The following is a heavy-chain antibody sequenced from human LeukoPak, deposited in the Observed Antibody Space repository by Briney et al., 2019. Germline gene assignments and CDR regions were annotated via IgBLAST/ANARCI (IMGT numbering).Heavy chain of an antibody. CDR1: GYTFSSYG. CDR3: ARDLQRYFDWPPGV. CDR2: ISSSSSYI. V-gene: IGHV3-21*01. D-gene: IGHD3-9*01. Sequence: GGSLKLSCAASGYTFSSYGMNWVRQAPGKGLEWVSSISSSSSYIYYADSVKGRFTISRDNAKNSLYLQMNSLRAEDTAVYYCARDLQRYFDWPPGVGGQGTLVTVSS. J-gene: IGHJ4*02.